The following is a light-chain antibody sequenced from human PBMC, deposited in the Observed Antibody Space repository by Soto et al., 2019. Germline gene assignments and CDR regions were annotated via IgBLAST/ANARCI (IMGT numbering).Light chain of an antibody. Sequence: QSALTQPASVSGSPGQSITISCTGTSSDVGAYNSVSWYQQHPGKAPKVMIYEVSNRPSGVSNRFSGSKSGNTASLTISGLQAEDEADYYCSSYTGTLSLIFGGGIKLTVL. CDR1: SSDVGAYNS. CDR3: SSYTGTLSLI. V-gene: IGLV2-14*01. J-gene: IGLJ2*01. CDR2: EVS.